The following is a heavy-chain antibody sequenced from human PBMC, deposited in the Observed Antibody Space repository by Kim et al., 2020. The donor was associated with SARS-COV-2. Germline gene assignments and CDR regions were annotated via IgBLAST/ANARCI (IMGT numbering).Heavy chain of an antibody. V-gene: IGHV3-30-3*01. CDR1: GFTFSSYA. D-gene: IGHD6-6*01. CDR2: ISYDGSNK. J-gene: IGHJ6*02. CDR3: ARERRSSSPGGMDV. Sequence: GGSLRLSCAASGFTFSSYAMHWVRQAPGKGLEWVAVISYDGSNKYYADSVKGRFTISRDNSKNTLYLQMNSLRAEDTAVYYCARERRSSSPGGMDVWGQGTTVTVSS.